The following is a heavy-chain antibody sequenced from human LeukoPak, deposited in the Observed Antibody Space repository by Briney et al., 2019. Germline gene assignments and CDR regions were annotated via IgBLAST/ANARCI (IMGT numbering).Heavy chain of an antibody. CDR3: ARLWYYYDSSGAFDY. CDR1: GGTFSSYA. Sequence: GASVKVSCKASGGTFSSYAISWVRQMPGKGLEWMGIIYPGDSDTRYSPSFQGQVTISADKSISTAYLQWSSLKASDTAMYYCARLWYYYDSSGAFDYWGQGTLVTVSS. J-gene: IGHJ4*02. V-gene: IGHV5-51*01. D-gene: IGHD3-22*01. CDR2: IYPGDSDT.